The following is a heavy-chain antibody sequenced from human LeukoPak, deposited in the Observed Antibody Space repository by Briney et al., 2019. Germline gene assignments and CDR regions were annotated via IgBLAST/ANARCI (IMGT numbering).Heavy chain of an antibody. CDR1: GFTFRDHY. CDR3: TRRGGSDGWGAFDI. Sequence: GGSLRLSCAASGFTFRDHYMGWVRQAPGKGLEWVSSITGSGDKTYYVDSVKGRFTISRDNSKNTLYLEMNDLTREDTAVFYCTRRGGSDGWGAFDIWGQGTMVTVSS. V-gene: IGHV3-23*01. CDR2: ITGSGDKT. J-gene: IGHJ3*02. D-gene: IGHD5-24*01.